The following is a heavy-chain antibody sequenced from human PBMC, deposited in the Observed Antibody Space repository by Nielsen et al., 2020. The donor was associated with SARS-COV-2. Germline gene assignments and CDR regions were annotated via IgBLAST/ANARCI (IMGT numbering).Heavy chain of an antibody. CDR3: ARDRDSSSSYYYYMDV. V-gene: IGHV3-30-3*01. D-gene: IGHD6-6*01. CDR2: ISYDGSNK. J-gene: IGHJ6*03. CDR1: GFTFSSYA. Sequence: GGSLRLSCAASGFTFSSYAMHWVRQAPGKGLEWVAVISYDGSNKYYADSVKGRFTISRDNSKNTLYLQMNSLRAEDTAVYYCARDRDSSSSYYYYMDVWGKGTTVTVSS.